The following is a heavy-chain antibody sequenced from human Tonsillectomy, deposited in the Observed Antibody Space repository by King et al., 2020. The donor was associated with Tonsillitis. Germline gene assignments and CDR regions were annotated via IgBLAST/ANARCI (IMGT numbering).Heavy chain of an antibody. V-gene: IGHV3-33*05. CDR1: GFTFSSYG. CDR3: ARDTGGVADN. D-gene: IGHD3-16*01. Sequence: VQLVESGGXVVXPGRSXXXXCXASGFTFSSYGMHWXRQAPGKGLEWVAVISYDGSNKYYADSVKGRFTISRDNSKNTLYLQMNSLRAEDTAVYYCARDTGGVADNWGQGTLVTVSS. CDR2: ISYDGSNK. J-gene: IGHJ4*02.